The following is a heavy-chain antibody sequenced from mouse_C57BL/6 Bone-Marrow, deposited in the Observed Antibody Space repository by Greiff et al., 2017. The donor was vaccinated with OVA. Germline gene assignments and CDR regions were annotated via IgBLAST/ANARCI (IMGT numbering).Heavy chain of an antibody. CDR3: ARDYDYFDY. J-gene: IGHJ2*01. D-gene: IGHD2-4*01. CDR1: GYTFTSYW. V-gene: IGHV1-50*01. Sequence: VQLQQPGAELVKPGASVKLSCKASGYTFTSYWMQWVKQRPGQGLEGIGEIDPSDSYTNYNQKFKGKATLTVDTPSSTAYMQLSSLTSEDSAVYYCARDYDYFDYWGQGTTLTVSS. CDR2: IDPSDSYT.